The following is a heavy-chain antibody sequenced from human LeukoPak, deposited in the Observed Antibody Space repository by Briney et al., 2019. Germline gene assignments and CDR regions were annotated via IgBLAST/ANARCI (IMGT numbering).Heavy chain of an antibody. V-gene: IGHV5-51*01. J-gene: IGHJ4*02. CDR3: ARQNSDGLYYFDY. CDR2: IYPGDPDT. Sequence: GESLKISCKALGTAFTSSWIGWVRQMPGKGLKWMGIIYPGDPDTRYSPSFQGQVTISADKSISTAYLQWSSLKASDTAMYYCARQNSDGLYYFDYWGQGTLVTVSS. CDR1: GTAFTSSW. D-gene: IGHD4-23*01.